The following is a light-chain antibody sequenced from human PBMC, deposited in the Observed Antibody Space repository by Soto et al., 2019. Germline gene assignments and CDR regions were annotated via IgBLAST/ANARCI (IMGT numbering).Light chain of an antibody. J-gene: IGLJ2*01. CDR3: SSYAASNNLGV. CDR1: SSDVVGYNY. CDR2: EVS. Sequence: QSALTQPPSASGSPGQSVTISCIGTSSDVVGYNYVSWYQQHPGKAPKLMIYEVSKRPSGVPDSFSGSKSVNTASLTVSGLQAEDEADYYCSSYAASNNLGVFGGGTKVTVL. V-gene: IGLV2-8*01.